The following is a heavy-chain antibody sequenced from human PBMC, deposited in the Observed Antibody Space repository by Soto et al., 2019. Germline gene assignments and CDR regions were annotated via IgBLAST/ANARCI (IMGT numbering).Heavy chain of an antibody. CDR1: GGSISSSNW. CDR2: IYHSGST. Sequence: PSETLSLTCAVSGGSISSSNWWSWVRQPPGKGLEWIGEIYHSGSTNYNPSLKSRVTISVDKSKNQFSLKLSSVTAADTAVYYCRTGSGYSGYYYYGMDVWGQGTTVTVSS. V-gene: IGHV4-4*02. J-gene: IGHJ6*02. D-gene: IGHD3-3*01. CDR3: RTGSGYSGYYYYGMDV.